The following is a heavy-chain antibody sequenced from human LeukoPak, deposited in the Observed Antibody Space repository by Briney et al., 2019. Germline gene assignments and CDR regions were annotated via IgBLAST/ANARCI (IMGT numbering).Heavy chain of an antibody. CDR2: IRYDGSQE. J-gene: IGHJ2*01. V-gene: IGHV3-30*02. CDR1: RFTFSAYG. CDR3: AKDSGYSLKYWYFNL. Sequence: PGGSLRLSCAASRFTFSAYGMHWVRRAPGKGLEWVAFIRYDGSQEYYADSVRGRFTISRDNSKNTLFVQMNSLRAEDTAIYYCAKDSGYSLKYWYFNLWGRGTLVTVSS. D-gene: IGHD5-18*01.